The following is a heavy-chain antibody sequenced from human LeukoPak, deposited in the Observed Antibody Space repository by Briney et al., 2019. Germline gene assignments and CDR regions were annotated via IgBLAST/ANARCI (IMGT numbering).Heavy chain of an antibody. D-gene: IGHD4-17*01. V-gene: IGHV4-30-4*01. Sequence: PSQTLSLTCSVSGGSVSSGDYYWSWIRQPPGKGLEWIGHIYDFGHTHHKPSLVSRVTIAVDTSKNQFSLKLTSVTVADTAVYYCVGEGGDYDDPDHWGQGTLVTISS. CDR1: GGSVSSGDYY. CDR2: IYDFGHT. CDR3: VGEGGDYDDPDH. J-gene: IGHJ4*02.